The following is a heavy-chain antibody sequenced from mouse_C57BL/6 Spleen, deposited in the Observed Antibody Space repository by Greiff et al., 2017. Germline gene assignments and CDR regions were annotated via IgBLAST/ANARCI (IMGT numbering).Heavy chain of an antibody. Sequence: DVKLQESGPELVKPGASVKIPCKASGYTFTDYNMDWVKQSHGKSLEWIGDVNPNNGGTIYNQKFKGKATLTVDKSSSTAYMELRSLTSEDTAVYYCARSGQLRLPAWFAYWGQGTLVTVSA. CDR3: ARSGQLRLPAWFAY. CDR2: VNPNNGGT. J-gene: IGHJ3*01. D-gene: IGHD3-2*02. CDR1: GYTFTDYN. V-gene: IGHV1-18*01.